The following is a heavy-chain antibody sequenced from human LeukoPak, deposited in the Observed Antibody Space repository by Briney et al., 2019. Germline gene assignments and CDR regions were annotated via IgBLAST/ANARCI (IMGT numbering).Heavy chain of an antibody. V-gene: IGHV4-4*07. Sequence: SETLSLTCTVSGGSISSYYWSWIRQPAGKGLEWIGRIYSSGSTNYNPSLKSRVTMSVDTSKNQFSLKLSSVTAADTAVYYCAEGPKCSGSYYKYFDPWGQGTLVTVSS. J-gene: IGHJ5*02. CDR1: GGSISSYY. CDR3: AEGPKCSGSYYKYFDP. D-gene: IGHD3-10*02. CDR2: IYSSGST.